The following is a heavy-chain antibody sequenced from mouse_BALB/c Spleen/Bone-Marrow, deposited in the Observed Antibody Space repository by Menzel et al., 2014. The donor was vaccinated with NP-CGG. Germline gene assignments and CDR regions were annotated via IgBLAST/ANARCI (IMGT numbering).Heavy chain of an antibody. J-gene: IGHJ2*01. D-gene: IGHD1-2*01. CDR2: INPYNGGT. V-gene: IGHV1-20*02. Sequence: EVHLVESGPELVKPGASVKISCKASGYSFTGYFMNWVMQSHGKSLEWIGRINPYNGGTFYNQKFKGKATLTVDKSSSTAHMELRSLASEDSAVYYCASSFITTAYYFDYWGQGTTLTASS. CDR1: GYSFTGYF. CDR3: ASSFITTAYYFDY.